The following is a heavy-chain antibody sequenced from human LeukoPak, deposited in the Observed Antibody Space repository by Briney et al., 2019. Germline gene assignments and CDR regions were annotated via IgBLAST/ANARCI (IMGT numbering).Heavy chain of an antibody. CDR3: ARDRGSSWTFDY. J-gene: IGHJ4*02. CDR2: INHSGST. Sequence: SETLSLTCAVYGGSFSGYYWSWIRQPPGKGLEWIGEINHSGSTNYNPSLKSRVTISVDRSKNQFSLKLSSVTAADTAVYYCARDRGSSWTFDYWGQGTLVTVSS. D-gene: IGHD6-13*01. CDR1: GGSFSGYY. V-gene: IGHV4-34*01.